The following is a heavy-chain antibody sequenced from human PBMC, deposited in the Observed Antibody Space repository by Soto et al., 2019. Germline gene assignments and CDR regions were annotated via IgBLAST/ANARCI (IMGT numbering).Heavy chain of an antibody. D-gene: IGHD1-26*01. J-gene: IGHJ4*02. CDR3: ASKARVGATYFDY. V-gene: IGHV4-34*01. CDR2: INHSGST. CDR1: GGSFSGYY. Sequence: SETLSLTCAVYGGSFSGYYWSWIRQPPGKGLEWIGEINHSGSTNYNPSLKSRVTISVDTSKNQFSLKLSSVTAADTAVYYCASKARVGATYFDYWGQGTLVTVSS.